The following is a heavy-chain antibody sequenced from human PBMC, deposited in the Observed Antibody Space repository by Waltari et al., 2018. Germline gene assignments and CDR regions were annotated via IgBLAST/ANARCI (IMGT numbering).Heavy chain of an antibody. V-gene: IGHV3-30-3*01. D-gene: IGHD5-12*01. J-gene: IGHJ4*02. Sequence: QVQLVESGGGVVQPRRSLRLSCAASGFTFSSYPMHWVRQAPGKGLEWVAVISDDGSNKYYADSVKGRFTISRDKSKNTLYLQMNSLRAEDAAVYYCASPYSGYDGALDYWGQGTLVTVSS. CDR3: ASPYSGYDGALDY. CDR1: GFTFSSYP. CDR2: ISDDGSNK.